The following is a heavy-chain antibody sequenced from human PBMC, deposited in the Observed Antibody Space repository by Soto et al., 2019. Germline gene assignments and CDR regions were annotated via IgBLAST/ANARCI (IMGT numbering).Heavy chain of an antibody. CDR3: ARDRDGSGSYYNYFDY. CDR1: GFTFSSYN. CDR2: ISSSSSYI. D-gene: IGHD3-10*01. Sequence: GGSLRLSCAASGFTFSSYNMNWVRQAPGKGLEWVSSISSSSSYIYYADSVKGRFTISRDNAKNSLYLQMNSLRAEDTAVYYCARDRDGSGSYYNYFDYWGQGTLVTVSS. V-gene: IGHV3-21*01. J-gene: IGHJ4*02.